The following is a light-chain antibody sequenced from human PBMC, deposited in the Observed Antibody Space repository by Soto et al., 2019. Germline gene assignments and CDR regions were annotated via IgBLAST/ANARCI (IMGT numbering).Light chain of an antibody. J-gene: IGKJ4*01. Sequence: DIVMTQSPLSLPFTPGEPACISCRSSQSLLHSNGYNYLDWYLQKPGQSPQLLIYLGYNRASGVTDRFSGSGSGTDFTLKISRVEAEDVGVYYCMQALQTPLTFGGGTKVEIK. V-gene: IGKV2-28*01. CDR1: QSLLHSNGYNY. CDR3: MQALQTPLT. CDR2: LGY.